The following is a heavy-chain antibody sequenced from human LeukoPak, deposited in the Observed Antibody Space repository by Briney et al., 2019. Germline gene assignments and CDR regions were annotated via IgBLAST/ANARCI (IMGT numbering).Heavy chain of an antibody. CDR1: GYTFSSYY. D-gene: IGHD1-26*01. CDR2: INPSGGIT. J-gene: IGHJ4*02. Sequence: ASVKVSCKASGYTFSSYYIHWVRQAPGQGPEWMGIINPSGGITTYAQKFEGRVTMTRDTSTSTVDMKLSRLRSEDTAVYYCARYSGSYHTYFDSWGQGTLVTVSS. CDR3: ARYSGSYHTYFDS. V-gene: IGHV1-46*01.